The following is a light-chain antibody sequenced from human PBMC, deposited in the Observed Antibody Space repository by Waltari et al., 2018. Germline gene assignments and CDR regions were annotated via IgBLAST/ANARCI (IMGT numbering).Light chain of an antibody. Sequence: DIQMTQSPSSLSASVGDRVTITCRASQSIDRYLNWYQHKPPTAPKLLIYAASRLQSGVPSRFSGSGSGTDFTLTITSLQPDDFATYYCQHSYSPPYTFGQGTRLEIK. CDR3: QHSYSPPYT. V-gene: IGKV1-39*01. CDR1: QSIDRY. J-gene: IGKJ2*01. CDR2: AAS.